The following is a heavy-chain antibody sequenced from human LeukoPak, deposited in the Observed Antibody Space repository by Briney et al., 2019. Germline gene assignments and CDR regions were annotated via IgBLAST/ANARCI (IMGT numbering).Heavy chain of an antibody. CDR3: ARVPEGELSLSFDI. Sequence: SGTLSLTCTVSGDSINSLDLWSWVRQPPGKGLEWIGEMYLSGTTHSNPSVKSRVTISIDKSKNQFFLNLSSVTAADTAVYYCARVPEGELSLSFDIWGQGTMVTVS. CDR1: GDSINSLDL. CDR2: MYLSGTT. D-gene: IGHD3-16*02. V-gene: IGHV4-4*02. J-gene: IGHJ3*02.